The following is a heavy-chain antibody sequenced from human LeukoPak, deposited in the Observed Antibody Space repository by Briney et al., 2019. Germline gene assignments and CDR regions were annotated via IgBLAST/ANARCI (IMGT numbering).Heavy chain of an antibody. CDR1: GFSLSTSGVG. CDR3: AHSGWFRELLVFDP. Sequence: SGPTLVNPTQTLTLTCTFSGFSLSTSGVGVGWIRQPPGKALEWLALIYWDDDKRYSPSLKSRLTITKDTSKNQVALTMTNMDPVDTTTYYCAHSGWFRELLVFDPWGQGTLVTVSS. CDR2: IYWDDDK. D-gene: IGHD3-10*01. V-gene: IGHV2-5*02. J-gene: IGHJ5*02.